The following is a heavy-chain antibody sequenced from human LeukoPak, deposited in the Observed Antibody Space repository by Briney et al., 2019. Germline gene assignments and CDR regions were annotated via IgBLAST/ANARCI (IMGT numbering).Heavy chain of an antibody. CDR3: ARDFGRSSMDTANP. V-gene: IGHV3-30-3*01. CDR2: ISYDGSNK. CDR1: GFTFSSYA. D-gene: IGHD5-18*01. Sequence: PGGSLRLSCAASGFTFSSYAMHWVRQAPGKGLEWVAVISYDGSNKYYADSVKGRFTISRDNSKNTLYLQMNSLRAEETAVYYCARDFGRSSMDTANPWGQGTLVTVSS. J-gene: IGHJ5*02.